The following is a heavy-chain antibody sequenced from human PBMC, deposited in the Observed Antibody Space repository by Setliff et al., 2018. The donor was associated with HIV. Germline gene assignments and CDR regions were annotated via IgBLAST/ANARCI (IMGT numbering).Heavy chain of an antibody. CDR2: IIPMLGIT. CDR3: ARGYYRDGFDF. J-gene: IGHJ3*01. Sequence: ASVKVSCKASGGTFSSYAITWVRQAPGQGLECMGGIIPMLGITNYAQRFQGRLTITTDESTSTAYMELSSLRSDDTAVYYCARGYYRDGFDFWGQGTVVT. CDR1: GGTFSSYA. V-gene: IGHV1-69*10. D-gene: IGHD3-16*01.